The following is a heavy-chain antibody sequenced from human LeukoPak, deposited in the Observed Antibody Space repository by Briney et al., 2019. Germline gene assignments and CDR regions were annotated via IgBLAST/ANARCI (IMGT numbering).Heavy chain of an antibody. CDR2: IYPGDSDT. V-gene: IGHV5-51*01. D-gene: IGHD2-2*01. CDR3: ARQGCTSTTCLDI. Sequence: GESLKISCRGSGYSFVSYWIGWVRQMPGKGLEWMGIIYPGDSDTRYSPSFQDQVAISADKSISTAYLQWSSLKASDTAMYYCARQGCTSTTCLDIWDQGTMVTVSS. J-gene: IGHJ3*02. CDR1: GYSFVSYW.